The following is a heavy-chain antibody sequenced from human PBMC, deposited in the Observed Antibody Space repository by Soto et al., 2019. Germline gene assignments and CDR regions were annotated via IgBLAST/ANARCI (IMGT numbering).Heavy chain of an antibody. V-gene: IGHV4-59*01. Sequence: SETLSLTCTVSGGSINNYYCNWVRQPPGKGLEWIGSIHYSGTTHYNPSLESRVTISADRAKNQFSLKLNSVTAADTAVYYCAGDTYGMDVWGQGTTVTSP. CDR2: IHYSGTT. CDR1: GGSINNYY. CDR3: AGDTYGMDV. J-gene: IGHJ6*02.